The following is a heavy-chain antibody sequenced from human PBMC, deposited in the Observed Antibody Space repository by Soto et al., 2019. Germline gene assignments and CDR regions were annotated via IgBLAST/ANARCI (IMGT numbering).Heavy chain of an antibody. CDR1: GGSVSGYY. V-gene: IGHV4-59*06. CDR3: ATESGSTYGYFDH. Sequence: SETLSLTCAVDGGSVSGYYWTWIRQSPGKGLEWIGYISNSGSTGYNPSLKTRLSMSVDRSKNQFTLRLTSVTAADTAVYFCATESGSTYGYFDHWGQGTQVTVSS. CDR2: ISNSGST. J-gene: IGHJ4*02. D-gene: IGHD5-18*01.